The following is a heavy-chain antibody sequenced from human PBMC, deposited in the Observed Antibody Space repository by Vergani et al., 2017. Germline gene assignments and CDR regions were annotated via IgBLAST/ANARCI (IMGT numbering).Heavy chain of an antibody. CDR1: GYTFTSYG. Sequence: QVQLVQSGAEVKKPGASVKFSCKASGYTFTSYGISWVRQAPGQGLEWMALISAYNGNTNYAQKLPGRVTMTTGTSTSTAYMELSSLRNDDTAVYYCERDLRSITGTVWFYPWDQGTPVTVSS. CDR3: ERDLRSITGTVWFYP. V-gene: IGHV1-18*01. D-gene: IGHD1-20*01. CDR2: ISAYNGNT. J-gene: IGHJ5*02.